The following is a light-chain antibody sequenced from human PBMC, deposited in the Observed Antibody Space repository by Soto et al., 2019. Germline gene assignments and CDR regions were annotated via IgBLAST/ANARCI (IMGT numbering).Light chain of an antibody. CDR1: SSDVGGYIY. CDR2: EVG. J-gene: IGLJ2*01. Sequence: QSALTQPRSVSGSPGQSVTISCTGTSSDVGGYIYVSWYQQFPGKAPKLIIYEVGKCPSGFPDRFSGSKSVNTASLTISGLQAEDEADYYCCSYAGTYTVIFGGGTKLTVL. CDR3: CSYAGTYTVI. V-gene: IGLV2-11*01.